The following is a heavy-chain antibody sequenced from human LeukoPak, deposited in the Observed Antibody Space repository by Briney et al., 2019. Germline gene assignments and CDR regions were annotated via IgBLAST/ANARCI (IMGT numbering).Heavy chain of an antibody. Sequence: GALRLSLAGAGFTLRGYGMDWVRQAPGKGPGWVAVIPYDGSRAFYADSVKGRFTISRDNSKNTMSVQMDDLRAEDTAVYYCTRYNNDHFDYWGQGTLVTVSS. CDR2: IPYDGSRA. J-gene: IGHJ4*02. CDR1: GFTLRGYG. D-gene: IGHD1-14*01. CDR3: TRYNNDHFDY. V-gene: IGHV3-33*07.